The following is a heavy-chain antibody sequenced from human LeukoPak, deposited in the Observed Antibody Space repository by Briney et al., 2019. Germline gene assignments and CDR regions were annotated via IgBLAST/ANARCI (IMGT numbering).Heavy chain of an antibody. CDR2: ISSSSSYI. CDR1: GFTFSSYS. V-gene: IGHV3-21*01. Sequence: GGSLRLSCAASGFTFSSYSMNWVRQAPGKGLEWVSSISSSSSYIYYADSVKGRFTISRDNAKNSLYLQMNSLRAEDTAVYYCARDPGYSYGYEGPYYFDYWGREPWSPSPQ. CDR3: ARDPGYSYGYEGPYYFDY. J-gene: IGHJ4*02. D-gene: IGHD5-18*01.